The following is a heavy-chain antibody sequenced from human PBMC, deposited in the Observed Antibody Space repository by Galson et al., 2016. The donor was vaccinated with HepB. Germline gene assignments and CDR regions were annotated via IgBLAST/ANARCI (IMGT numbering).Heavy chain of an antibody. Sequence: SLRLSCAASGFTFSTYAMHWVRQAPGKGLEWVALTSYDGNKKYYADSVKGRFTISRDNSKNTLYLQMNSLRPEDTAMYYCAKGDYDFSNGYSNWFDPWGQGTLVTVSS. CDR3: AKGDYDFSNGYSNWFDP. CDR2: TSYDGNKK. D-gene: IGHD3-3*01. V-gene: IGHV3-30*18. CDR1: GFTFSTYA. J-gene: IGHJ5*02.